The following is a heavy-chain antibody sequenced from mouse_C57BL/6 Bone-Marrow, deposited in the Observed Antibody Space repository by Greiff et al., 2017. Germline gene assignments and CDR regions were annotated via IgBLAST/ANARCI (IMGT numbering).Heavy chain of an antibody. V-gene: IGHV14-4*01. Sequence: VQLQQSGAELVRPGASVKLSCTASGFNIKDDYMHWVKQRPEQDLEWIGWIDPENGDTEYASKFQGKATITADTSSNTAYLQLSSLTSEDTAVYYCTRYYYGRSYFDYWGQGTTLTVSS. CDR2: IDPENGDT. CDR1: GFNIKDDY. J-gene: IGHJ2*01. CDR3: TRYYYGRSYFDY. D-gene: IGHD1-1*01.